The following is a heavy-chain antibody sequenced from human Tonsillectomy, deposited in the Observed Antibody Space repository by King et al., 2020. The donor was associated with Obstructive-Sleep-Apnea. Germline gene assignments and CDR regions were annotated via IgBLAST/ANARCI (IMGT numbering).Heavy chain of an antibody. V-gene: IGHV4-28*01. CDR3: ARSDVTGYGGVDI. J-gene: IGHJ3*02. CDR2: IYYSGTT. Sequence: QLQESGPGLVKPSDTLSLTCAVSGYSISSSNWWGWIRQPPGKGLEWIGYIYYSGTTYSNPSLRSRVTLSVDTSKNQFSLKLSSVTAVDTAVYYCARSDVTGYGGVDIWGQGTMVTVSS. CDR1: GYSISSSNW. D-gene: IGHD5-12*01.